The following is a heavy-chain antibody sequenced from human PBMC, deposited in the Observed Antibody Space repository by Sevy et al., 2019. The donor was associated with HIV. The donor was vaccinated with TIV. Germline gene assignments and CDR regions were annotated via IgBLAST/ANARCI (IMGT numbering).Heavy chain of an antibody. D-gene: IGHD2-15*01. CDR1: GGSISSGGYF. CDR2: MYYSGST. CDR3: ARATGGSAGFDS. Sequence: SETLSLTCTVSGGSISSGGYFWSWLRQHPGQGLEWIGYMYYSGSTYYNPSLKSRLSMSMDPSKNQFSLRMSTVTAADTAVYFCARATGGSAGFDSWGHGTVVTVSS. V-gene: IGHV4-31*03. J-gene: IGHJ4*01.